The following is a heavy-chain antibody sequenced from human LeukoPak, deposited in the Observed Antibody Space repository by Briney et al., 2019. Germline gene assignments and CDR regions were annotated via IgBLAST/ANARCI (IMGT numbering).Heavy chain of an antibody. CDR2: IYHSGST. V-gene: IGHV4-4*02. CDR1: GGSISSNW. CDR3: ARNGYYSVDY. Sequence: SETLSLTCVVSGGSISSNWWSWVRQSPGKGLEWIGEIYHSGSTTYNPSLKSRVTMSVDKSKSHFPLNLTSVTAADTAVYYCARNGYYSVDYWGLGTLVTVSS. J-gene: IGHJ4*02. D-gene: IGHD4-17*01.